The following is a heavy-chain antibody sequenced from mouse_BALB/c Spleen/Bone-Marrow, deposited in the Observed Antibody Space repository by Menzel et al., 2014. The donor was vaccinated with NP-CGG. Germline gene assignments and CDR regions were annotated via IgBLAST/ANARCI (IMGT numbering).Heavy chain of an antibody. J-gene: IGHJ3*01. Sequence: EVKLVESGGGLVQPGGSLKISCAASGFTFSSYGMSWVRQTPDKRLDLVATINSNGGSTYCPDSVKGRFTISRDNAKNTLYLQMSSLKSEDTAMYYCARDNYYDYDGFAYWGQGTLVTVSA. CDR2: INSNGGST. CDR1: GFTFSSYG. V-gene: IGHV5-6-3*01. CDR3: ARDNYYDYDGFAY. D-gene: IGHD2-4*01.